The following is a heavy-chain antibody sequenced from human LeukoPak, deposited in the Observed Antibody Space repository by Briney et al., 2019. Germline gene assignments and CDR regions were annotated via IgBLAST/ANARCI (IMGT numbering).Heavy chain of an antibody. CDR1: GGTFSSYV. Sequence: SVKVSCKASGGTFSSYVISWVRQAPGQGLEWMGGIIPIFGTANYAQKFQGRVTITADKSTSTAYMELSSLRSEDTAVYYCARDMVRGINYFDYWGQGTLVTVSS. D-gene: IGHD3-10*01. CDR3: ARDMVRGINYFDY. V-gene: IGHV1-69*06. J-gene: IGHJ4*02. CDR2: IIPIFGTA.